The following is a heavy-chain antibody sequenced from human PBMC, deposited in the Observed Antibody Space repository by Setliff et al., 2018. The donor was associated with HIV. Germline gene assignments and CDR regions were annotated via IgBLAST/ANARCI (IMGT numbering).Heavy chain of an antibody. D-gene: IGHD3-16*01. CDR1: GYTFTSYA. J-gene: IGHJ4*02. CDR3: AREDRGMITFGGVIPD. CDR2: INTNTGNP. Sequence: ASVKVSCKASGYTFTSYAMNWVRQAPGQGLEWMGWINTNTGNPTYAQGFTGRFVFSLDTSVSTAYLQISSLKAEATAVYYCAREDRGMITFGGVIPDWGQGTLVTVSS. V-gene: IGHV7-4-1*02.